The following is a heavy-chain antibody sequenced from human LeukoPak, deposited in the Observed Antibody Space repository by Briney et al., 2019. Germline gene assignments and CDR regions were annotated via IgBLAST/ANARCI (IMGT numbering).Heavy chain of an antibody. D-gene: IGHD6-6*01. CDR1: GYTFTNDY. CDR3: SKVGQLVFGY. J-gene: IGHJ4*02. Sequence: ASVKVSCKTSGYTFTNDYMHWVRQAPGQGLEWMGVINPGDGTTKYAQKFQGRVTMTRDTSTSTLYMELSSLRSEDTAMYYCSKVGQLVFGYWGQGTLVTVSS. V-gene: IGHV1-46*03. CDR2: INPGDGTT.